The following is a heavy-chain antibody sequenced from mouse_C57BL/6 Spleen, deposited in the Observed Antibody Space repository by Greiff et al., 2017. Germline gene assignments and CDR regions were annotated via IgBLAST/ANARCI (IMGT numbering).Heavy chain of an antibody. J-gene: IGHJ2*01. D-gene: IGHD2-2*01. CDR1: GFTFSSYA. CDR2: ISDGGSYT. V-gene: IGHV5-4*01. CDR3: ARVEDYGYDFDY. Sequence: EVQLMESGGGLVKPGGSLKLSCAASGFTFSSYAMSWVRQTPEKRLEWVATISDGGSYTYYPDNVKGRFTISRDNAKNNLYLQMSHLKSEDTAMYYCARVEDYGYDFDYWGQGTTLTVSS.